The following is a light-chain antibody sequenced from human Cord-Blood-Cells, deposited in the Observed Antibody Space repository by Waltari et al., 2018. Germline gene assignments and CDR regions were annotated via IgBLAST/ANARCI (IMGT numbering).Light chain of an antibody. V-gene: IGLV2-14*01. CDR3: SSYTSSSTRKV. CDR2: DVS. Sequence: QSALTQPASVSGSPGQSITISCTGTSSDVGGYNYVPWYQQHPGKAPKLMIYDVSTRPSGVSNRFSGSKSGNTAPLTISGLQAEDEADYYCSSYTSSSTRKVFGTGTKVTVL. CDR1: SSDVGGYNY. J-gene: IGLJ1*01.